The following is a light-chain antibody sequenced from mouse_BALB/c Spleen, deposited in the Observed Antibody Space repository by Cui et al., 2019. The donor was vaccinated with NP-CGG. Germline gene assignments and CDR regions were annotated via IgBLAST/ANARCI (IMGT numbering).Light chain of an antibody. CDR2: GTN. CDR3: ALWYSNQWV. Sequence: AVVTQESALTTSPGETVTLTCRSSTGAVTTSNYANWVQEKPDHLSTGLIGGTNNRVPGVPARFSGSLIGDKAALTITGAQTEDEAIYFCALWYSNQWVFGGGTKLTVL. CDR1: TGAVTTSNY. V-gene: IGLV1*01. J-gene: IGLJ1*01.